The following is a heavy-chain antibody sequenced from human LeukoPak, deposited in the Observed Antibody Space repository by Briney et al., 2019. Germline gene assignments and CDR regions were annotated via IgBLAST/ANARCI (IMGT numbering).Heavy chain of an antibody. J-gene: IGHJ4*02. Sequence: GGSLRLSCAAPGFTVSTNYMSWVRQAPGKGLEWVAAIFKGGETEHADSVRGRFTISRDNYKNTVYLQMNTLRSEDTALYFCARENGHCSTTSCPFGYWGQGTLVTVFS. V-gene: IGHV3-66*02. D-gene: IGHD2-2*01. CDR3: ARENGHCSTTSCPFGY. CDR1: GFTVSTNY. CDR2: IFKGGET.